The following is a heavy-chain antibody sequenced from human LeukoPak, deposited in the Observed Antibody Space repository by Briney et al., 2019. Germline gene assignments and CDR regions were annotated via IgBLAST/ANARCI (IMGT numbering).Heavy chain of an antibody. Sequence: GGSLRLSCAASGFTVSGNYMSWVRQAPGKGLEWVSIIYSAGTTHYADSVKGRFTISRDTSKNTLYLQMNSLRVEDTAVYYCARDGDYGDTYYFDYWGQGTLVTVSS. V-gene: IGHV3-66*01. CDR1: GFTVSGNY. CDR3: ARDGDYGDTYYFDY. J-gene: IGHJ4*02. CDR2: IYSAGTT. D-gene: IGHD4-17*01.